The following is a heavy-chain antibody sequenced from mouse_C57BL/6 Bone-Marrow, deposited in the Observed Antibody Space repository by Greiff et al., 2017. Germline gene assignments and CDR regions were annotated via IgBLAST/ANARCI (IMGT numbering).Heavy chain of an antibody. CDR1: GYTFTSYW. D-gene: IGHD1-3*01. CDR3: AGSGQVRRSFDY. CDR2: IYPTSGRT. V-gene: IGHV1-55*01. Sequence: QVQLQQPGAELVKPGASVKMSCKASGYTFTSYWITWVKQRPGQGLEWIGDIYPTSGRTNYNEKFKSKAILTVDTSSNTAYMQLSSLTSEESAVFYSAGSGQVRRSFDYWGQGTALTVSA. J-gene: IGHJ2*01.